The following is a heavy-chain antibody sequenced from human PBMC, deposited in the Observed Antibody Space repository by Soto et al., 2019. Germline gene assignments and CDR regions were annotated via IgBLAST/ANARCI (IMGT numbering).Heavy chain of an antibody. V-gene: IGHV3-48*02. D-gene: IGHD2-15*01. CDR1: GFTFSNYA. Sequence: EVQLVESGGDLLHPGGSLRLSCAASGFTFSNYAMNWVRQAPGKGLEWVSYISIGSTNIYYAESVKGRFTISRDNAKNSVFLQMNSLRDDDTAVYYCARDRGGRPFDYWGQGTLVTVSS. CDR3: ARDRGGRPFDY. CDR2: ISIGSTNI. J-gene: IGHJ4*02.